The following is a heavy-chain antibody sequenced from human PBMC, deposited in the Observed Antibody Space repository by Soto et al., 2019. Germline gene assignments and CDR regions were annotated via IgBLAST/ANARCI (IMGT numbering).Heavy chain of an antibody. V-gene: IGHV2-5*02. CDR1: GFSLSTSGVG. CDR3: ATFGDMEVAGD. D-gene: IGHD6-19*01. J-gene: IGHJ4*02. Sequence: QITLKESGPTLVKPTQTLTLTCTFSGFSLSTSGVGVGWIRQPPGKALEWLALIYWDDDKRYSPSLNSRLTSPTGTSKRRVVLKTTTWAPVDTAAYHSATFGDMEVAGDWGQGTLVPVAS. CDR2: IYWDDDK.